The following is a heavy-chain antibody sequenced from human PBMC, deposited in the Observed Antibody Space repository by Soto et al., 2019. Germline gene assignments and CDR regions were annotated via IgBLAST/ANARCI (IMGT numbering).Heavy chain of an antibody. CDR2: MNPNSGNT. CDR3: ARVYCSSTSCYYPKFDY. V-gene: IGHV1-8*01. D-gene: IGHD2-2*01. CDR1: GYTFTSYD. J-gene: IGHJ4*02. Sequence: QVQLVQSGAEVKKPGASVKVSCKASGYTFTSYDINWVRQATGQGLEWMGWMNPNSGNTGYAQKFQGRVTMTRNTSISTAYMELSSLRSEDTAVYYCARVYCSSTSCYYPKFDYWGQGTLVTVSS.